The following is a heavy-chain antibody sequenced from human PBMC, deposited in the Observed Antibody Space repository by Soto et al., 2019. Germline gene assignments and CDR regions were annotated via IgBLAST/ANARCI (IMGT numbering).Heavy chain of an antibody. CDR1: GGSITNNY. V-gene: IGHV4-59*08. CDR2: VYSSGST. Sequence: PSETLSLTCTVSGGSITNNYWSWIRQFPGKGLEWIGYVYSSGSTKHNPSLKSRVTISVDTAKNQFSLKLSSVTAADTAIYYCARHLPNYYYYYMDVWGKGTTVTVS. CDR3: ARHLPNYYYYYMDV. J-gene: IGHJ6*03. D-gene: IGHD2-8*01.